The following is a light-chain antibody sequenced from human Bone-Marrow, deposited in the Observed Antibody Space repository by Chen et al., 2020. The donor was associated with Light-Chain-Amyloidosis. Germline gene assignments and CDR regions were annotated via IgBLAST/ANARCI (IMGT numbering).Light chain of an antibody. Sequence: QSVLTQPPPVSGAPGQRVTLSCTGSTSNIGAGYGVNWYQQVPRTAPKLLIYGNTNRPSGVPDRFSASKSGTSASLAITGLQAEDEADYYCQSYDSSLSSSVFGGGTKLTVL. CDR1: TSNIGAGYG. CDR2: GNT. V-gene: IGLV1-40*01. J-gene: IGLJ2*01. CDR3: QSYDSSLSSSV.